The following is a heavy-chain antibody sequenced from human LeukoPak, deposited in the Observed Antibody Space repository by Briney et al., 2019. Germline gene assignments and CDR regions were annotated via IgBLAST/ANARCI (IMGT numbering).Heavy chain of an antibody. J-gene: IGHJ5*02. CDR1: GGSISSYY. CDR3: ARVDAAIVLGNWFDP. D-gene: IGHD2/OR15-2a*01. Sequence: SETLSLTCTVSGGSISSYYWSWIRQPPGKGLEWIGYIYYSGSTNYNPSLKSRVTISVDTSKNQFSLKLSSVTAADTAVYYCARVDAAIVLGNWFDPWGQGTLVTVSS. V-gene: IGHV4-59*12. CDR2: IYYSGST.